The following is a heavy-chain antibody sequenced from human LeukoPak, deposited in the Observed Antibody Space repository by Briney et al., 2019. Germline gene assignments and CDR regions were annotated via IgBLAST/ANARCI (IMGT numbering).Heavy chain of an antibody. CDR2: ISGSGGST. CDR3: AKVSRYCTNGVCYKDY. J-gene: IGHJ4*02. CDR1: GFTFSSYA. V-gene: IGHV3-23*01. D-gene: IGHD2-8*01. Sequence: GGSLRLSCAASGFTFSSYAMSWVRQAPGKGLEWVSAISGSGGSTYYADSVKGRFTISRDNSKNTLYLQMSSLRAEDTAVYYCAKVSRYCTNGVCYKDYWGQGTLVTVSS.